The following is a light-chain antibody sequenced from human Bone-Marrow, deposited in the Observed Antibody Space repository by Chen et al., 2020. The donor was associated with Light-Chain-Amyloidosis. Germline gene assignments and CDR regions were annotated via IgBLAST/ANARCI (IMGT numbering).Light chain of an antibody. CDR1: NLGEKY. CDR3: QVWDSTTVV. J-gene: IGLJ2*01. V-gene: IGLV3-1*01. CDR2: QDT. Sequence: SYELTQPPSVSVSPGQTASITCSGDNLGEKYTCWYQQKPGQSPLLVVYQDTKRPSGIPERFSGSNSGNTATLTISGTQAMDEADYYCQVWDSTTVVFGGGTKVTGL.